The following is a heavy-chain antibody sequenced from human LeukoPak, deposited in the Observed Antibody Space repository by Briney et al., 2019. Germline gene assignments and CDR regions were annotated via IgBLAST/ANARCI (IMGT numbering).Heavy chain of an antibody. CDR2: ITGSGANA. J-gene: IGHJ4*02. CDR3: AKHGGRGCTGTSCYIDY. CDR1: GFTFISYA. V-gene: IGHV3-23*01. Sequence: GGSLRLSCEASGFTFISYAISWVRQTPGKGLEWVSVITGSGANAYYADSVKGRLTNSRDNSKNTVYLQMNSLRAEDTAVYYCAKHGGRGCTGTSCYIDYWGQGTLVNVSS. D-gene: IGHD2-2*02.